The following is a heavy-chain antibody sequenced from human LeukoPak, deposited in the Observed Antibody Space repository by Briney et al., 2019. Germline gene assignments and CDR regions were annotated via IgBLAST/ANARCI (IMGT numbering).Heavy chain of an antibody. CDR1: GVSISSYY. CDR3: ARGITMIVVVHDDAFDI. Sequence: SETLSLTCTVSGVSISSYYWSWIRQPPGKGLEWIAFFHHSGTTNYNPSLNSRVSISLDTSKNQFSLKLSSVTAADTAVYYCARGITMIVVVHDDAFDIWGQGTMVTVSS. D-gene: IGHD3-22*01. J-gene: IGHJ3*02. V-gene: IGHV4-59*08. CDR2: FHHSGTT.